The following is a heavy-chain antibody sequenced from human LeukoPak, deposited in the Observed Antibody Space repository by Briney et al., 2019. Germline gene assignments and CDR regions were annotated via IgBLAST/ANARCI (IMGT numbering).Heavy chain of an antibody. Sequence: PSETLSLTRTVSGGSISSYYWSWIRQPPGKGLEWIGYIYYSGSTNYNPSLKSRVTISVDTSKNQFSLKLSSVTAADTAVYYCARGGDGYNYGVDYWGQGTLVTVSS. V-gene: IGHV4-59*01. J-gene: IGHJ4*02. CDR3: ARGGDGYNYGVDY. CDR2: IYYSGST. CDR1: GGSISSYY. D-gene: IGHD5-24*01.